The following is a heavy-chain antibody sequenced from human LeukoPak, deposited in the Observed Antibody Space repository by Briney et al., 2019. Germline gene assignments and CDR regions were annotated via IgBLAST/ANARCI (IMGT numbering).Heavy chain of an antibody. Sequence: GESLRISCKGSGYSFTSYWISWVRQMPGKGLEWMGRIDPSDSYTNYSPSFQGPVTISADKSLSTAYLQWSSLKASDTAMYYCARLTSRDGSAHYYYYYGMDVWGQGTTVTVSS. D-gene: IGHD3-10*01. CDR1: GYSFTSYW. V-gene: IGHV5-10-1*01. CDR3: ARLTSRDGSAHYYYYYGMDV. J-gene: IGHJ6*02. CDR2: IDPSDSYT.